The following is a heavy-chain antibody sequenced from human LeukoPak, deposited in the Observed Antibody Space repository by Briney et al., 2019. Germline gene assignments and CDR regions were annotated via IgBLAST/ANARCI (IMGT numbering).Heavy chain of an antibody. Sequence: VKVSCKASGYTFTSYGISWVRQAPGQGLEWMGWISAYNGNTNYAQKLQGRVTMTTDTSTSTAYMELRSLRSDDTAVYYCARGSYYDSSGYYYEYFQHWGQGTLVTVSS. CDR2: ISAYNGNT. J-gene: IGHJ1*01. CDR1: GYTFTSYG. D-gene: IGHD3-22*01. V-gene: IGHV1-18*01. CDR3: ARGSYYDSSGYYYEYFQH.